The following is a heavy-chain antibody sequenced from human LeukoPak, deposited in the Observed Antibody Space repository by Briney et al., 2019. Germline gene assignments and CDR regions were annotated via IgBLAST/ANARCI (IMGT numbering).Heavy chain of an antibody. CDR3: ARAGLGSMAAILLGP. Sequence: SETLSLACAVYVGSFSGYCWSWIRQPPGKGLEWIGEINHSGSTNYNLSLKSRVTISVDTSKNQFSLKLSSVTAADTAVYYCARAGLGSMAAILLGPWGQGTLVTVSS. CDR2: INHSGST. D-gene: IGHD3/OR15-3a*01. CDR1: VGSFSGYC. V-gene: IGHV4-34*01. J-gene: IGHJ5*02.